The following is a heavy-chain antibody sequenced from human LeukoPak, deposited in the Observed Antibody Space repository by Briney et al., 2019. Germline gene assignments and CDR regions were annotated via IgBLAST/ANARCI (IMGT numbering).Heavy chain of an antibody. CDR3: ARMYNYDGSGSSTYNWFDP. CDR1: GGSISSYY. D-gene: IGHD3-22*01. CDR2: IYTSGST. V-gene: IGHV4-4*07. J-gene: IGHJ5*02. Sequence: SETLSLTCTVSGGSISSYYWSWIRQPAGKGLEWIGRIYTSGSTNYNPSLKSRVTMSVDTSKNQFSLKLSSVTAADTAVYYCARMYNYDGSGSSTYNWFDPWGQGTLVTVSS.